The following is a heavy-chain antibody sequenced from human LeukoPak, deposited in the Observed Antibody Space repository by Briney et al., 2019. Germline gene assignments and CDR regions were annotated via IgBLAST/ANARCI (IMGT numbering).Heavy chain of an antibody. J-gene: IGHJ3*02. CDR3: ARQNGLYYDSSGDGFDI. CDR1: GGSISSYY. CDR2: IYYSGST. Sequence: SETLSLTCTVSGGSISSYYWSWIRQPPGKGLEWIGYIYYSGSTNYNPSLKSRVTISIDTSKNQFSLKLSSVTAADTAVYYCARQNGLYYDSSGDGFDIWGQGTRVTVSA. V-gene: IGHV4-59*08. D-gene: IGHD3-22*01.